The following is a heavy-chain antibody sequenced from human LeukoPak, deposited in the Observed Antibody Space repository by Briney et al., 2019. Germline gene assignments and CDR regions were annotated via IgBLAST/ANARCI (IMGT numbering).Heavy chain of an antibody. D-gene: IGHD6-13*01. CDR3: AKGAESGYSSSWYYFDY. J-gene: IGHJ4*02. CDR2: ISGSGGST. CDR1: GYSISSGY. Sequence: ETLSLTCTVSGYSISSGYYWGWIRQPPGKGLEWVSAISGSGGSTYYADSVKGRSTISRDNSKNTLYLQMNSLRAEDTAVYYCAKGAESGYSSSWYYFDYWGQGTLVTVSS. V-gene: IGHV3-23*01.